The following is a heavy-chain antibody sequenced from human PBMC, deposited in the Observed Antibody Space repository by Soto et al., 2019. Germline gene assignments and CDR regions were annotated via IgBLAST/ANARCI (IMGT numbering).Heavy chain of an antibody. Sequence: GGSLRLSCAASGFTFRIYAMHWVRQAPGKGLEWVSGISWNSNTIAYADSVKGRFTISRDNAKNSLYLQMNSLRAEDTAFYYCAKDTGPNWGQGTLVTVSS. J-gene: IGHJ4*02. CDR1: GFTFRIYA. CDR2: ISWNSNTI. V-gene: IGHV3-9*01. CDR3: AKDTGPN.